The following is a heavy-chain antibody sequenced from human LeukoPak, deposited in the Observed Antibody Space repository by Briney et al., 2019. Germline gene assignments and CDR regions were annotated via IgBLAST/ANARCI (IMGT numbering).Heavy chain of an antibody. V-gene: IGHV7-4-1*02. Sequence: ASVKVSCKASGYTFTSYAMNWVRQAPGQGFEWMGWINTNTGNPTYAQGFTGRFVFSLDTSVSTAYLQISSLKAEDTAVYYCARKSSLGMTTVVTPETDAFDIWGQGTMVTVSS. CDR2: INTNTGNP. CDR3: ARKSSLGMTTVVTPETDAFDI. D-gene: IGHD4-23*01. CDR1: GYTFTSYA. J-gene: IGHJ3*02.